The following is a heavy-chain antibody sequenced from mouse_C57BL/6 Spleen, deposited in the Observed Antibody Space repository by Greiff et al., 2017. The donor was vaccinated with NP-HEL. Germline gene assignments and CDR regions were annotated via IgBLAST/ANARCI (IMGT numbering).Heavy chain of an antibody. J-gene: IGHJ2*01. CDR3: AREAYGNSHFDY. CDR2: ISGGGGNT. V-gene: IGHV5-9*01. Sequence: EVKVVESGGGLVKPGGSLKLSCAASGFTFSSYTMSWVRQTPEKRLEWVATISGGGGNTYYPDSVKGRFTISRDNAKNTLYLQMSSLRSEDTALYYCAREAYGNSHFDYWGQGTTLTVSS. D-gene: IGHD2-1*01. CDR1: GFTFSSYT.